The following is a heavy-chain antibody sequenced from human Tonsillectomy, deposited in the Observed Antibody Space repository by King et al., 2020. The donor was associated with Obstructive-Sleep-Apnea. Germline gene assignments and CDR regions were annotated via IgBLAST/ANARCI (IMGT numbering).Heavy chain of an antibody. CDR3: ARAGRNYYDSRAYVRYFDY. D-gene: IGHD3-22*01. J-gene: IGHJ4*02. V-gene: IGHV5-10-1*01. CDR2: IDPTDSYT. Sequence: QLVQSGAEVKKPGESLRISCKGSGYTFTSYWISWVRQMPGKGLEWMGRIDPTDSYTKYSPSFQGHVTILVDKSISTAYLQWSSLKVSDTAMYYCARAGRNYYDSRAYVRYFDYWGQGTLVIGSS. CDR1: GYTFTSYW.